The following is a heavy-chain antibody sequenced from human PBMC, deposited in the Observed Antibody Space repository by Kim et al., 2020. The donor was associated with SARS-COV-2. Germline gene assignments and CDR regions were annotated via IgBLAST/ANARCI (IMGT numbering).Heavy chain of an antibody. CDR1: GGSISSSSYY. Sequence: SETLSLTCTVSGGSISSSSYYWGWIRQPPGKGLEWIGSIYYSGSTYYNPSLKSRVTISVDTSKNQFSLKLSSVTAADTAVYYCARHATPPRHYDFSWWDGRGRGPPYYYYYGMDVWGQGTTVTVSS. CDR2: IYYSGST. J-gene: IGHJ6*02. CDR3: ARHATPPRHYDFSWWDGRGRGPPYYYYYGMDV. V-gene: IGHV4-39*01. D-gene: IGHD3-3*01.